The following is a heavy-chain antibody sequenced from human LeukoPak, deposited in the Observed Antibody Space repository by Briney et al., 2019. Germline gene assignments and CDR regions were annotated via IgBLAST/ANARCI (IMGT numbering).Heavy chain of an antibody. D-gene: IGHD4-17*01. V-gene: IGHV3-74*01. CDR2: IKSDGSIT. J-gene: IGHJ4*02. CDR1: GFTFSSYW. CDR3: ARDPFYGDADLDS. Sequence: GGSLRLSCAASGFTFSSYWMHWVRQAPGKGLVWVSRIKSDGSITSYADSVKGRFTISRDNAKNTLYLQMNSLRGGDTAVYYCARDPFYGDADLDSWGQGTLVTVSS.